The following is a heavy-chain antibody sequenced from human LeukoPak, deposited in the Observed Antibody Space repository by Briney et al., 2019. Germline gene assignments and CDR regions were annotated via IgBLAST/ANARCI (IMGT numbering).Heavy chain of an antibody. Sequence: SETLSLTCTICGGSISGYYWSWMRQPAGKGLDWIGRMYSSGLTDYNPSLKRRATMSLDTSKNQFSLKLSSVTAADTAMYYCARVYCSGGNCFHFDYWGQGTLVTVSS. CDR2: MYSSGLT. D-gene: IGHD2-15*01. J-gene: IGHJ4*02. V-gene: IGHV4-4*07. CDR1: GGSISGYY. CDR3: ARVYCSGGNCFHFDY.